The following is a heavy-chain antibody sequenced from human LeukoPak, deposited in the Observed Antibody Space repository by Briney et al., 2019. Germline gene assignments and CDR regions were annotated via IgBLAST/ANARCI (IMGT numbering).Heavy chain of an antibody. CDR1: GGSISSSSYY. Sequence: SETLSLTCTVSGGSISSSSYYWGWIRQPPGKGLEWIGSIYYSGSTYYNPSLKSRVTISVDTSKNQFSLKLSSVTAADAAVYYCARDFGIAVAGQGSYYYYYYMDVWGKGTTVTVSS. V-gene: IGHV4-39*07. D-gene: IGHD6-19*01. CDR2: IYYSGST. CDR3: ARDFGIAVAGQGSYYYYYYMDV. J-gene: IGHJ6*03.